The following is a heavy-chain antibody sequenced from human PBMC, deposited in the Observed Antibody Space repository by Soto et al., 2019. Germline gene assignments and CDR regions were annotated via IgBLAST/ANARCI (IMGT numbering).Heavy chain of an antibody. V-gene: IGHV3-30*18. CDR2: ISYDGSNK. Sequence: GGSLRLSCAASGFTFSRYGMHWVRQAPGKGLEWVAVISYDGSNKYYADSVKGRFTISRDNSKNTLYLQMNSLRAEDTAVYYCAKDPGIAVSGSLSEHFQHWGQGTLVTVSS. J-gene: IGHJ1*01. CDR1: GFTFSRYG. CDR3: AKDPGIAVSGSLSEHFQH. D-gene: IGHD6-19*01.